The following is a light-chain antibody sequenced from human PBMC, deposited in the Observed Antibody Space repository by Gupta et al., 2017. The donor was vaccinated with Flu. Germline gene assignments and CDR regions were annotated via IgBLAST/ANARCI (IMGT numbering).Light chain of an antibody. J-gene: IGLJ2*01. Sequence: QSALTQPASVSGSPGQSITISCTGTSSGVGSYNLVSWYQQHPGKVLKLMIYEGSKRPSGGSNRFSGSKSGNTASLTISGLQAEDESYYYCCSYAGSVVFGGGTKLTVL. CDR1: SSGVGSYNL. CDR3: CSYAGSVV. V-gene: IGLV2-23*01. CDR2: EGS.